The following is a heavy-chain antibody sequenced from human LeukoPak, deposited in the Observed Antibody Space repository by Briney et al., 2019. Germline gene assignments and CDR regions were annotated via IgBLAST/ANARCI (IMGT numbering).Heavy chain of an antibody. V-gene: IGHV4-4*07. CDR2: MYTSGST. CDR3: AREGGPGGDYGSIDS. J-gene: IGHJ4*02. CDR1: GGSISSYY. D-gene: IGHD4-17*01. Sequence: SETLSLTCSVSGGSISSYYWSWIRQPAGKQPEWIGRMYTSGSTYYNPSLKSRVTMSADTSKNQFSLKLTSVTAADTSVCYCAREGGPGGDYGSIDSWGQGTLVTVSS.